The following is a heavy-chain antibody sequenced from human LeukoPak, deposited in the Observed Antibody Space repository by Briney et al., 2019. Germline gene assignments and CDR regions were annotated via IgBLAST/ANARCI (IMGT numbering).Heavy chain of an antibody. CDR3: ARSYSSGWSHYRNWFDP. V-gene: IGHV4-61*05. Sequence: SETLSLTCTVSGGSISSSSYYWGWIRQPPGKGLEWIGYIYYSGSTNYNPSLKSRVTISVDTSKNQFSLKLSSVTAADTAVYYCARSYSSGWSHYRNWFDPWGQGTLVTVSS. D-gene: IGHD6-19*01. CDR1: GGSISSSSYY. J-gene: IGHJ5*02. CDR2: IYYSGST.